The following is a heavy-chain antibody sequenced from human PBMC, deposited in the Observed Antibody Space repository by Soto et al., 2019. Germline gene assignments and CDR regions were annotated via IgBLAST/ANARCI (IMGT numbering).Heavy chain of an antibody. CDR2: IYYSGST. CDR1: GGSISSSSYY. D-gene: IGHD6-19*01. Sequence: SETLSLTCTVSGGSISSSSYYWGWIRQPPGKGLDWIVSIYYSGSTYYNPSLKSRVTISVDTSKNQFSLKLSSVTAADTAVYYCARSRVESSGWYGRYYGMDVWGQGTTVTVSS. CDR3: ARSRVESSGWYGRYYGMDV. J-gene: IGHJ6*02. V-gene: IGHV4-39*01.